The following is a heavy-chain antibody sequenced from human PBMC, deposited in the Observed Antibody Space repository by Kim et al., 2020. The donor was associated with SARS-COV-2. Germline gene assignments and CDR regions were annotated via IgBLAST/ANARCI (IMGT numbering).Heavy chain of an antibody. D-gene: IGHD3-10*01. Sequence: SVKVSCKASGGTFSSYAISWVRQAPGQGLEWMGGIIPILGTANYAQKFQGRVTITADESTSTAYMELRSLRSEDTAVYYCARAAYYYGAAYHYYYNMDVWGQGTTVTVSS. V-gene: IGHV1-69*13. CDR2: IIPILGTA. CDR1: GGTFSSYA. CDR3: ARAAYYYGAAYHYYYNMDV. J-gene: IGHJ6*02.